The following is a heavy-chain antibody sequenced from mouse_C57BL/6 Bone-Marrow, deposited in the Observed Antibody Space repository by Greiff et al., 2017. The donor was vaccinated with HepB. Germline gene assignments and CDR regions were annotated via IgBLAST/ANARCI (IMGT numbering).Heavy chain of an antibody. CDR1: GYTFTSYW. J-gene: IGHJ4*01. D-gene: IGHD1-1*01. Sequence: QVQLQQPGTELVKPGASVKLSCKASGYTFTSYWMHWVKQRPGQGLEWIGNINPSNGGTNYNEKFKSKATLTVDKYSSTAYMQLSSLTSEDSAVYYCARGGDYYGRDYAMDYWGQGTSVTVSS. V-gene: IGHV1-53*01. CDR2: INPSNGGT. CDR3: ARGGDYYGRDYAMDY.